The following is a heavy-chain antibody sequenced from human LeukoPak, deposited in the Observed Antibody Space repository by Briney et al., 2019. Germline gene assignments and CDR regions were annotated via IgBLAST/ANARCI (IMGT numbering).Heavy chain of an antibody. CDR2: ISSSSYI. Sequence: GGSLRLSCAASGFTFSSYSMNWFRQAPGKGLEWVSSISSSSYIYYADSVKGRFTISRDNAKNSLYLQMNSLRAEDTAVYYCARERGTMVRGVIRYWGQGTLVTVSS. J-gene: IGHJ4*02. D-gene: IGHD3-10*01. CDR1: GFTFSSYS. V-gene: IGHV3-21*01. CDR3: ARERGTMVRGVIRY.